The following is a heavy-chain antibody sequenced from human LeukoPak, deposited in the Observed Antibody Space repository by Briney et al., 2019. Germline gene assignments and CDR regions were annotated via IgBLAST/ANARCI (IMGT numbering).Heavy chain of an antibody. D-gene: IGHD4-11*01. Sequence: ASVKASCKASGYSFTGYYMHWVRQAPGQGLEWMGRINPNSGGTDYAQKFQGRVTMTRDTSISTAYMELGRLRSDDTAVYYCAINSSNSRGGYWGQGTMVTVSS. J-gene: IGHJ4*02. CDR1: GYSFTGYY. CDR2: INPNSGGT. CDR3: AINSSNSRGGY. V-gene: IGHV1-2*06.